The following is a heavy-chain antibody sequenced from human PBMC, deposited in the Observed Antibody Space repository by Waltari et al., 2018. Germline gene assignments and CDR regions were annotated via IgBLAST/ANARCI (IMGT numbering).Heavy chain of an antibody. CDR1: GGSFSGYY. V-gene: IGHV4-34*01. CDR2: TNHSGSS. CDR3: ARGGGQQLVQFFGD. J-gene: IGHJ4*02. D-gene: IGHD6-13*01. Sequence: QVPLQQGGAGLLKPSEPLSLTCAVYGGSFSGYYWSWIRQPPGKGREWMGETNHSGSSNYNRSHKSRMTLSVNTSENQFSLKLSSVTAADTAVYYLARGGGQQLVQFFGDWGQGTLVTVSS.